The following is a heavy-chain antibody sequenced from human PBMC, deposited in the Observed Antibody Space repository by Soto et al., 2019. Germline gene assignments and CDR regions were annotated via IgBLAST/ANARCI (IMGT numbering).Heavy chain of an antibody. J-gene: IGHJ6*02. CDR1: GGSISNYY. D-gene: IGHD4-17*01. CDR2: IDYSGRT. CDR3: ARRTDLGDYVGGMDV. Sequence: PSETLSLTCIVSGGSISNYYWIWIRQPPGKGLEWIGYIDYSGRTSYNPSLKSRVTMSVDTSKNQFSLKLSSVTAADTAVYYCARRTDLGDYVGGMDVWGQGTTVTV. V-gene: IGHV4-59*08.